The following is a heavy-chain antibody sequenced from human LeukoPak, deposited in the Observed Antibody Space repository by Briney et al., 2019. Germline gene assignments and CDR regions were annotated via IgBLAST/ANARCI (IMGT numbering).Heavy chain of an antibody. CDR1: GYSFTSYW. J-gene: IGHJ4*02. V-gene: IGHV5-51*01. D-gene: IGHD4-17*01. CDR3: ARGDYGTY. CDR2: IYPGDSDT. Sequence: KHGESLKISCKGSGYSFTSYWIACVRQMPGERLEWMGIIYPGDSDTKYSPSFQGQVTISADKSISTAYLQWSSLKASDTAIYYCARGDYGTYWGQGTLVTVSS.